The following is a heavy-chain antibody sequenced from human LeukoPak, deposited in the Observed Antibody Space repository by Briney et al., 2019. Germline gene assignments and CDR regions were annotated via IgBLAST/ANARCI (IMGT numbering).Heavy chain of an antibody. CDR3: ASLKGYDFWSGYYG. V-gene: IGHV1-69*01. J-gene: IGHJ4*02. Sequence: GASVKVSCKASGDTFSSYAISWVRQAPGQGLEWRGGIIPIFGTPRYAQKFQGRVTITADESTSTAYMELSSLTSEDTAVYYCASLKGYDFWSGYYGWGQGTRVTVSS. CDR2: IIPIFGTP. D-gene: IGHD3-3*01. CDR1: GDTFSSYA.